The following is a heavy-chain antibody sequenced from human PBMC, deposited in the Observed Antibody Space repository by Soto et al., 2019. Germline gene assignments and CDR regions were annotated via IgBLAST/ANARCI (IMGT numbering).Heavy chain of an antibody. Sequence: SETLSLTCTVSGGSISSYYWSWVRQPPGKGLEWIGYIYYSGSTNYNPSLKSRVTISVDTSKNQFSLKLSSVTAADTAVYYCARSGYCSSTSCYGPDAFDIWGQGTMVTVSS. CDR1: GGSISSYY. D-gene: IGHD2-2*01. V-gene: IGHV4-59*08. J-gene: IGHJ3*02. CDR2: IYYSGST. CDR3: ARSGYCSSTSCYGPDAFDI.